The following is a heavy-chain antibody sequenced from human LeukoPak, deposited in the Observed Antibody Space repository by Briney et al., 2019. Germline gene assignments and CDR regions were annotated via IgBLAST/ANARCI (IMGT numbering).Heavy chain of an antibody. CDR1: GGSISSSSYY. J-gene: IGHJ6*02. CDR3: ARRPGHSSSWYGRYGMDV. CDR2: IYYSGST. D-gene: IGHD6-13*01. Sequence: SETLSLTCTVSGGSISSSSYYWGWIRQPPGKGLEWIGSIYYSGSTYYNPSLKSRVTISVDTSKNQFSLKLSSVTAADTAVYYCARRPGHSSSWYGRYGMDVWGQGTTVTVSS. V-gene: IGHV4-39*01.